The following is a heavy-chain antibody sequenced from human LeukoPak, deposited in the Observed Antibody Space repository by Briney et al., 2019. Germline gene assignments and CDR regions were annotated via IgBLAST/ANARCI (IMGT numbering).Heavy chain of an antibody. CDR1: GFTFSDYY. V-gene: IGHV3-11*01. J-gene: IGHJ4*02. Sequence: GGSLRLSCAASGFTFSDYYMSWIRQAPGKGLEWVSYISSSGSTIYYADSVKGRFTISRDNAKNSLYLRMNSLRAEDTAVYYCARLRRYCSGGSCYPSRFDYWGQGTLVTVSS. CDR3: ARLRRYCSGGSCYPSRFDY. CDR2: ISSSGSTI. D-gene: IGHD2-15*01.